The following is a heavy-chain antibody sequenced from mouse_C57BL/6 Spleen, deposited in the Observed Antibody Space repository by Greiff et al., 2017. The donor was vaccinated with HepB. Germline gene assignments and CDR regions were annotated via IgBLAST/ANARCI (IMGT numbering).Heavy chain of an antibody. CDR3: AGIYSTGYFDY. D-gene: IGHD1-1*01. Sequence: DVKLVESGGDLVKPGGSLKLSCAASGFTFSSYGMSWVRQTPDKRLEWVATISSGGSYTYYPDSVKGRFTISRDNAKNTLYLQMSSLKSEDTAMYYCAGIYSTGYFDYWGQGTTLTVSS. CDR2: ISSGGSYT. J-gene: IGHJ2*01. V-gene: IGHV5-6*02. CDR1: GFTFSSYG.